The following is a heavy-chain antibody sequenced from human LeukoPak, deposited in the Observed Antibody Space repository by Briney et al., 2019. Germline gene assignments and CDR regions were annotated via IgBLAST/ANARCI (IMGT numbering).Heavy chain of an antibody. CDR1: VFTFSYYY. CDR2: INIGGTNT. Sequence: GGSLSLSRAASVFTFSYYYMSWIREAPGKGREGLSYINIGGTNTHYADSVKGRFTISRDNAKKSLYLEMTNLRAEYTAVYYCATDGAEFDTRGPGVLVTVSS. J-gene: IGHJ5*02. CDR3: ATDGAEFDT. V-gene: IGHV3-11*01.